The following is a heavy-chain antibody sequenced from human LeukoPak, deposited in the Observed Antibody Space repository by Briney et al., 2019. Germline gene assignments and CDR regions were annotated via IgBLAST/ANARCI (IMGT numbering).Heavy chain of an antibody. D-gene: IGHD2-2*01. Sequence: SETLSLTCIVSGGSISSSSYCWGWIRQPPGKGLEWIGSIYYSGSTYYNPSLKSRVTISVDTSKNQFSLKLSSVTAADTAVYYCARQLGYCSSTSCYADKVDYWGQGTLVTVSS. CDR2: IYYSGST. CDR1: GGSISSSSYC. V-gene: IGHV4-39*01. CDR3: ARQLGYCSSTSCYADKVDY. J-gene: IGHJ4*02.